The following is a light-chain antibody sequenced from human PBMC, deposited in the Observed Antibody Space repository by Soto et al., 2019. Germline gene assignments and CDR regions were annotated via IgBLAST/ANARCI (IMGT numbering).Light chain of an antibody. J-gene: IGKJ4*01. Sequence: EIVLTQSPGTLSLSPGERATLSCRASQLISNSYLAWYQQKPGQAPRLLIYDASSRATGIPDRFSGSVSGTVFTLSISSVEPLYVAVYYCQFSVTFLLTFGGGTKVEIK. CDR2: DAS. CDR1: QLISNSY. CDR3: QFSVTFLLT. V-gene: IGKV3-20*01.